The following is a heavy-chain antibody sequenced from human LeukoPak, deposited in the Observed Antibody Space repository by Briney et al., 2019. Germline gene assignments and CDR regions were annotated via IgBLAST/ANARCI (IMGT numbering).Heavy chain of an antibody. V-gene: IGHV1-8*01. J-gene: IGHJ4*02. CDR2: MNPNSGNT. CDR1: GYTFTSYD. D-gene: IGHD3-3*02. Sequence: ASVKVSCKASGYTFTSYDINWVRQATGQGLEWMGWMNPNSGNTGYAQKFQGRVTMTRNTSISTAYMELSSLRSEDTAVYFCAKGGIRDTALDYWGQGTLVTVSS. CDR3: AKGGIRDTALDY.